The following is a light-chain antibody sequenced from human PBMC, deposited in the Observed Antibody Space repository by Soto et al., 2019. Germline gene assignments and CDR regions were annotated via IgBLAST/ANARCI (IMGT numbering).Light chain of an antibody. V-gene: IGKV3-11*01. CDR3: RQRYNWPLT. J-gene: IGKJ4*01. Sequence: TVLTQSPATLSLSPVERATLSCKASQRIGNSLGWFQQKPRQAPRLLIVDAFNRATGIPARFTGSGSGSDFTLTISILEPEDFGVYYCRQRYNWPLTFGGGTKVEIK. CDR2: DAF. CDR1: QRIGNS.